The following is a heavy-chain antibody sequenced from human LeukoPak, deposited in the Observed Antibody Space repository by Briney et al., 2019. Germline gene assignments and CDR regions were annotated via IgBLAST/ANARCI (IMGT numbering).Heavy chain of an antibody. D-gene: IGHD1-26*01. CDR3: ASAIVGATFDY. CDR2: IYYSGST. V-gene: IGHV4-59*01. J-gene: IGHJ4*02. CDR1: GGSISSYY. Sequence: PSETLSLTCTVSGGSISSYYWSWLRQPPGKGLEWIGYIYYSGSTNYNPSLKSRVTISVDPSKNQFSLKLSSVTAADTAVYYCASAIVGATFDYWGQGTLVTVSS.